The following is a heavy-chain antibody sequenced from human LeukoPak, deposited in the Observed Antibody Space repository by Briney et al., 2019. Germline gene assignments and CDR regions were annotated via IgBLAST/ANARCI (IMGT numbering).Heavy chain of an antibody. V-gene: IGHV3-23*01. J-gene: IGHJ4*02. Sequence: GGSLRLSCAASGFTFSSYAMSWVRQAPGKGLEWVSAISGSGGSTYYADSVKGRFTISRDNSKNTLYLQMNSLRAEDTAVYYCAKGPSNNYDFWSGYPRPYYFDSWGQGTLVTVSS. CDR3: AKGPSNNYDFWSGYPRPYYFDS. CDR1: GFTFSSYA. D-gene: IGHD3-3*01. CDR2: ISGSGGST.